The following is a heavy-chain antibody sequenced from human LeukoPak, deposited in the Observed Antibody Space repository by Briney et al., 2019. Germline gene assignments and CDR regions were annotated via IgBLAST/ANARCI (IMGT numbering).Heavy chain of an antibody. CDR3: AKDRWLATYYYYYYGMDV. CDR2: ISYDGSNK. Sequence: AGGSLRLSCAASGFTFSSYGMHWVRQAPGKGLEWVAVISYDGSNKYYADSVKGRFTISRDNSKNTLYLQMNSLRAEDTAVYYCAKDRWLATYYYYYYGMDVWGQGTTVTVSS. J-gene: IGHJ6*02. V-gene: IGHV3-30*18. CDR1: GFTFSSYG. D-gene: IGHD6-19*01.